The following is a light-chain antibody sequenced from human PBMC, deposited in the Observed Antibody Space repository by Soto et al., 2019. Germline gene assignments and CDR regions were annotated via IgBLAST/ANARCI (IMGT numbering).Light chain of an antibody. CDR2: DAS. J-gene: IGKJ2*01. CDR1: QSVSSY. V-gene: IGKV3-11*01. Sequence: EIVLTQSPATLALSPGERATLSCRASQSVSSYLAWYQQKPGQAPRLLIYDASNRATGIPARFSGSGSVTDFTLTISSLEPEDFAVYYCQQRSNWPPEYTFCQGTKLEIK. CDR3: QQRSNWPPEYT.